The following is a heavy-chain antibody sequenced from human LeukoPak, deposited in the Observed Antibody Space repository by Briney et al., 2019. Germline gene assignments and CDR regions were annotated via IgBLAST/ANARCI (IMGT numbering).Heavy chain of an antibody. CDR3: ATAPIRRGEGGEHYKYGMDV. J-gene: IGHJ6*02. CDR1: VGSINSGNW. V-gene: IGHV4-4*02. CDR2: IYHNGNP. Sequence: SGTLSLTCAVSVGSINSGNWWSWVRQSPGTGLEWIEEIYHNGNPSNSTCINSRVTISADTSKNNFTLKTTSETASDTAGYYGATAPIRRGEGGEHYKYGMDVWGQGTTVIVSS. D-gene: IGHD2-2*02.